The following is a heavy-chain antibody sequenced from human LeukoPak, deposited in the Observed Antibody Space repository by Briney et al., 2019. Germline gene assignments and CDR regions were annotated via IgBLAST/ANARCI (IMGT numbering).Heavy chain of an antibody. CDR3: VKEGRYCSSSSCYDH. D-gene: IGHD2-2*01. CDR2: ISDSGDST. V-gene: IGHV3-23*01. J-gene: IGHJ5*02. CDR1: VFTFNYYA. Sequence: GGSLRLSCAASVFTFNYYAMSWVRQAPGKGLEWVSTISDSGDSTYYADSVRGRFTISRDNSKNTLYLQMNSLRPEDTALYYCVKEGRYCSSSSCYDHWGQGTRVTASS.